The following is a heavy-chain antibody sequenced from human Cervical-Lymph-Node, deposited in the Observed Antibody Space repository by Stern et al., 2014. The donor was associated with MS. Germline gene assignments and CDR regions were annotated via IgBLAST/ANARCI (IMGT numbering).Heavy chain of an antibody. V-gene: IGHV4-59*01. D-gene: IGHD6-6*01. CDR2: TYHNRNT. J-gene: IGHJ1*01. Sequence: VQLEESGPGLVKPSETLSLTCTVSGGSIGRYYWSWVRQPPGKSLEWIGYTYHNRNTNYNPSLKTRVSMSVDPSKNQFSLNLTSVTAADTAVYSCTRDGRSSLSEYFQTWGQGSLVTVSS. CDR3: TRDGRSSLSEYFQT. CDR1: GGSIGRYY.